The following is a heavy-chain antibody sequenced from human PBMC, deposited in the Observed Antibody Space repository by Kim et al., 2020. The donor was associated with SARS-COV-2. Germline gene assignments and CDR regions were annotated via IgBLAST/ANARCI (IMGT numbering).Heavy chain of an antibody. V-gene: IGHV3-23*01. J-gene: IGHJ4*02. CDR3: AKTTRVYSSSWYYFDY. D-gene: IGHD6-13*01. Sequence: SMKGRFTISRDNTKNTLYLQMNSLRAEDTAVYYCAKTTRVYSSSWYYFDYWGQGTLVTVSS.